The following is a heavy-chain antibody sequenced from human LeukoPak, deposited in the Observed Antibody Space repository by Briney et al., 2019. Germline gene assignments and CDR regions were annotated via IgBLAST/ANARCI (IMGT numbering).Heavy chain of an antibody. D-gene: IGHD6-13*01. V-gene: IGHV1-8*01. CDR2: MNPNSGNT. Sequence: ASVKVSCKASGYTFTSYDINWVRQATGQGLEWMGWMNPNSGNTGYAQKFQGRVTMTRNTSISTAYMELSSLRSEDTAVYYCARAGYSSSWYSSSAFDIWGQGTMVTVSS. CDR1: GYTFTSYD. CDR3: ARAGYSSSWYSSSAFDI. J-gene: IGHJ3*02.